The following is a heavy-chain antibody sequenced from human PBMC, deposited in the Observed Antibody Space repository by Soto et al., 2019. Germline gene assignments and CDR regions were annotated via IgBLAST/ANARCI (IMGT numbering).Heavy chain of an antibody. CDR3: ARKRSGTGGNRLDP. CDR2: ISYDGSNK. D-gene: IGHD1-26*01. CDR1: GFTFSSYA. Sequence: QVQLVESGGGVVQPGRSLRLSCAASGFTFSSYAMHWVRQAPGKGLEWVAVISYDGSNKYYADSVKGRFTISRDNSKNTLYLQMNSLRAEDTAVYYCARKRSGTGGNRLDPWGQGTLVTVSS. V-gene: IGHV3-30-3*01. J-gene: IGHJ5*02.